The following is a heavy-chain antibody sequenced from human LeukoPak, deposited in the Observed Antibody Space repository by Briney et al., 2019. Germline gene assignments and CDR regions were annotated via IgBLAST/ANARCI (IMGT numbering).Heavy chain of an antibody. D-gene: IGHD4-17*01. J-gene: IGHJ4*02. CDR2: MNPNSGNT. CDR3: ARVSHGDYVDY. CDR1: GYTFTSYD. Sequence: ASVKVSCKASGYTFTSYDINWVRQATGQGLEWMGWMNPNSGNTGYAQKFEGRVTMTRNTSINTAYMELSSLKSEDTAVYYCARVSHGDYVDYWGQGTLVTVSS. V-gene: IGHV1-8*01.